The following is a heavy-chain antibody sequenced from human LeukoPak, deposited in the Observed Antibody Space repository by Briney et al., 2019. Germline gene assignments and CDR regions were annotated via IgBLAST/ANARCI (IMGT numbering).Heavy chain of an antibody. V-gene: IGHV3-66*01. CDR3: ARATGPLYMDV. J-gene: IGHJ6*03. Sequence: ETLSLTCAVSGGSISSSNWWSWVRQAPGKGLEWVSVIYSGGSTYYADAVKDRFTISRDNSKNTLYLQMNSLRAEDTAVYYCARATGPLYMDVWGKGTTVTMSS. CDR1: GGSISSSNW. D-gene: IGHD3-9*01. CDR2: IYSGGST.